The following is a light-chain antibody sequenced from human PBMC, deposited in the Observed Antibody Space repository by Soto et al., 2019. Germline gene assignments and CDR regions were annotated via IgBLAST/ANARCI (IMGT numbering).Light chain of an antibody. CDR2: GAS. CDR3: QQYGSSPET. CDR1: QSVRSSF. V-gene: IGKV3-20*01. J-gene: IGKJ1*01. Sequence: EIVLTQSPGTLSLSPGERATLSCRASQSVRSSFLAWYQQKPGQAPRLLLYGASSRATGIPDRFSGSGSGTDFTLTISRLEPADVAVYYCQQYGSSPETFGQGTKVEIK.